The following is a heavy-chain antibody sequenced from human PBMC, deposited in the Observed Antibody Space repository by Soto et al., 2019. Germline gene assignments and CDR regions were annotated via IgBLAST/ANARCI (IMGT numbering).Heavy chain of an antibody. D-gene: IGHD2-2*01. V-gene: IGHV1-8*01. CDR2: MNPNSGNT. CDR1: GYTFTSYD. Sequence: ASVKVSCKASGYTFTSYDINWVRQATGQGLEWMGWMNPNSGNTGYAQKFQGRVTMTRNTSISTAYMELSSLRSEDTAVYYCARGGDCSSTSCDDAFDIWGQGTMVTVS. J-gene: IGHJ3*02. CDR3: ARGGDCSSTSCDDAFDI.